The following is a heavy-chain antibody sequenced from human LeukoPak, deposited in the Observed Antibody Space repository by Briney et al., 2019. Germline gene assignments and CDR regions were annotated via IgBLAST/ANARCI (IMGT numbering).Heavy chain of an antibody. CDR3: ARAVGYCSGGSCYSWIY. CDR1: GFTFSSYS. D-gene: IGHD2-15*01. V-gene: IGHV3-21*01. CDR2: ISISSSYI. J-gene: IGHJ4*02. Sequence: GGSLRLSCAASGFTFSSYSMNWVRQAPGKGLEWVSSISISSSYIYYADSVKGRFTISRDNAKNSLYLQMNSLRAEDTAVYYCARAVGYCSGGSCYSWIYWGQGTLVTVSS.